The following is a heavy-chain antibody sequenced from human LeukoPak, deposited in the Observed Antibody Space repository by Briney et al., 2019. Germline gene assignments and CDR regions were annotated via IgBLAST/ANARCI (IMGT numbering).Heavy chain of an antibody. J-gene: IGHJ6*03. D-gene: IGHD3-10*01. CDR1: GGSISSYY. Sequence: SETLSLTCTVSGGSISSYYWSWIRQPAGKGLEWIGRIYTSGSTNYNPSLKSRVTMSVDTSKNQFSPKVSSVTAADTAVYYCARVFDSGSQAYFYYMDVWGKGTTVTISS. V-gene: IGHV4-4*07. CDR3: ARVFDSGSQAYFYYMDV. CDR2: IYTSGST.